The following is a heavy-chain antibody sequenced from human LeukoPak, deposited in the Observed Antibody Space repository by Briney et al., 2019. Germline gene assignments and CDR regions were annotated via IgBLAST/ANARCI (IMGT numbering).Heavy chain of an antibody. J-gene: IGHJ4*02. CDR3: ARRYSGYNVYYFDF. CDR2: IYPGDSDT. V-gene: IGHV5-51*01. D-gene: IGHD5-12*01. Sequence: GGSLKISCKGSGYSFSSYWIGWVRQMPGKGLEWMGIIYPGDSDTRYSPSFQGQVTISADKSINTAYLQWSSLKASDTAMYYCARRYSGYNVYYFDFWGQGTLVTVSS. CDR1: GYSFSSYW.